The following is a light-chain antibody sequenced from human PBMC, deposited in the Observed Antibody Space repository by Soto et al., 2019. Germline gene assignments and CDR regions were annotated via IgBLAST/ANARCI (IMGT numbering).Light chain of an antibody. CDR2: TAS. J-gene: IGKJ1*01. V-gene: IGKV1-5*03. Sequence: DIQMTQSPSTLSASVGDRVTITCRASQGISSWLAWYQQKPGKAPKLLIYTASSLESGVPSRFSGSGSGTEFTLTSSSLQHDDFANYYCQQYNSYSTFGQGTKVEIK. CDR1: QGISSW. CDR3: QQYNSYST.